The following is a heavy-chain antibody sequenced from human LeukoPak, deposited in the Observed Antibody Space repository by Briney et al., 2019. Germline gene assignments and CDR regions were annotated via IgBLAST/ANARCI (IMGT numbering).Heavy chain of an antibody. CDR3: ASGYSYDLLDY. J-gene: IGHJ4*02. Sequence: PSETLSPTCTVSGGSISSSSYYWGWIRQPPGKGLEWIGSIYYSGSTYYNPSLKSRVTISVDTSKNQFSLKLSSVTAADTAVYYCASGYSYDLLDYWGQGTLVTVSS. D-gene: IGHD5-18*01. CDR2: IYYSGST. V-gene: IGHV4-39*07. CDR1: GGSISSSSYY.